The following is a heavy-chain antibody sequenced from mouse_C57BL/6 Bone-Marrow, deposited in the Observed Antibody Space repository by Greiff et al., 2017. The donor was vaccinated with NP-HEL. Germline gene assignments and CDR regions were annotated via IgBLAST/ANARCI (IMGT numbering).Heavy chain of an antibody. CDR1: GYTFTSYW. V-gene: IGHV1-52*01. Sequence: QVQLQQPGAELVRPGSSVKLSCKASGYTFTSYWLHWVKQRPIQGIEWIGNIDPSDSETNYNQKFKDKATLTVDKSSSTAYMQLISLLSYDAAVYYCARGCGEYGYAMDYWGQGTSVTVSS. CDR2: IDPSDSET. D-gene: IGHD2-13*01. CDR3: ARGCGEYGYAMDY. J-gene: IGHJ4*01.